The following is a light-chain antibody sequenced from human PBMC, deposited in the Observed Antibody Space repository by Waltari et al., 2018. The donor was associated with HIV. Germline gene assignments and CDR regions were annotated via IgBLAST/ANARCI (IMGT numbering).Light chain of an antibody. CDR2: NVS. CDR3: MQGTHWPPWT. CDR1: QSLVYRDGNTY. Sequence: LPVSLGQPASISCRSSQSLVYRDGNTYLNWFQQRPGQSPRRLIFNVSNRDSGVPVRFSGSGSGTDFTLKISRVEAEDVGIYYCMQGTHWPPWTFGQGTKVEIK. V-gene: IGKV2-30*01. J-gene: IGKJ1*01.